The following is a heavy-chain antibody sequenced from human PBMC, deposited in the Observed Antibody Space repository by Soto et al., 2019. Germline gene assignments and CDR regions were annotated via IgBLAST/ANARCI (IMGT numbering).Heavy chain of an antibody. V-gene: IGHV1-18*01. Sequence: QVQLVQSGAEVKKPGASVKVSCKASGYTFTSYGISWVRQAPRQGLEWMGWISAYNGNTKYAQKLQGRVTMTTDTSASEAYWALRSVRSDDTVVYYCARDRGSYALDYWGQGTLVTVSS. CDR2: ISAYNGNT. CDR1: GYTFTSYG. D-gene: IGHD1-26*01. J-gene: IGHJ4*02. CDR3: ARDRGSYALDY.